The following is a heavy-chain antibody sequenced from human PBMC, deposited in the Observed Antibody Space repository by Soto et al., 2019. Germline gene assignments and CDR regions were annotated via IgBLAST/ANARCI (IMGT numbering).Heavy chain of an antibody. V-gene: IGHV3-74*01. J-gene: IGHJ4*02. D-gene: IGHD5-12*01. CDR3: ARDLNIASVDY. CDR1: GFIFNNYW. Sequence: PGGSLRLSYAASGFIFNNYWMHWVRQAPGKGLVWVSRIDRDGSSANYADSVKGRFTISRDNAKNTLYLQMNSLGAEDTAIYYCARDLNIASVDYWGQGTLVTVSS. CDR2: IDRDGSSA.